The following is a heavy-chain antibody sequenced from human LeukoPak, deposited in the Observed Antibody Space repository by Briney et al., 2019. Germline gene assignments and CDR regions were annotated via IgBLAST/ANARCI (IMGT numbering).Heavy chain of an antibody. CDR3: ARDFGGQGFDY. D-gene: IGHD3-16*01. V-gene: IGHV1-46*01. J-gene: IGHJ4*02. Sequence: GASVKVSCKASGYTFTGYHLHWVRQAPGQGLEWVGMINPTGGSTTYAQRFQGRVTMSSDTSTSTVYVDLGSLGSEDTAVYYCARDFGGQGFDYWGQGTLVTVSA. CDR2: INPTGGST. CDR1: GYTFTGYH.